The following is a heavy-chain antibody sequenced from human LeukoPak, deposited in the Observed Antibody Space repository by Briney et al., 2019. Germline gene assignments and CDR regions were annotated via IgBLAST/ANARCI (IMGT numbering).Heavy chain of an antibody. CDR3: ARSKEDYYEETDAFDI. V-gene: IGHV3-74*01. J-gene: IGHJ3*02. Sequence: GGSLRLSCAASGFTFSSYWMHWVRQAPGKGLVWVSRINSDGSSTSYADSVKGRFTISRDNAKNSLYLQMNSLRAEDTAVYYCARSKEDYYEETDAFDIWGQGTMVTVSS. D-gene: IGHD3-22*01. CDR2: INSDGSST. CDR1: GFTFSSYW.